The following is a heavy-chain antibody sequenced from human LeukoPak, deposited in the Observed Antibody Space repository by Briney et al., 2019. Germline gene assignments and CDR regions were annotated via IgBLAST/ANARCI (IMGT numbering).Heavy chain of an antibody. Sequence: SVKVSCKASGFTFTSSAMQWVRQAREQRLEWIGWIVVGSGNTNYAQKFQERVTITRDMSTSTAYMELSSLRSEDTAVYYCAADGPGLLWFGESFGHDAFDIWGQGTMVTVSS. D-gene: IGHD3-10*01. CDR2: IVVGSGNT. J-gene: IGHJ3*02. V-gene: IGHV1-58*02. CDR3: AADGPGLLWFGESFGHDAFDI. CDR1: GFTFTSSA.